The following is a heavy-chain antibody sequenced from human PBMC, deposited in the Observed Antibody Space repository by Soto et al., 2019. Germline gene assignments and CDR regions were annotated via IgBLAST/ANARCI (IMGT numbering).Heavy chain of an antibody. D-gene: IGHD5-18*01. CDR2: ISYTVDA. CDR1: AGSISRYY. CDR3: VGSLMSRAMESFDY. J-gene: IGHJ4*02. Sequence: HVQLQESGPGLVKPSEPLSLTCSVSAGSISRYYWGWVRQSPGEGLEWIAHISYTVDASYNPSLKRRVTICLDTSKNQIALSLMSVTAADTAVYYCVGSLMSRAMESFDYWGQGTLVTVTS. V-gene: IGHV4-59*01.